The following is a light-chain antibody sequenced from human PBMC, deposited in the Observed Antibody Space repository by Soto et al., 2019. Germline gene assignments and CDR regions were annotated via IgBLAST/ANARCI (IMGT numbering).Light chain of an antibody. J-gene: IGKJ1*01. CDR1: QSVSSN. CDR2: GAS. Sequence: VLTQSPATLSSFPGDRVTLSCRASQSVSSNLAWYQQKPGQAPRLLIYGASTRATGIPARFSGSGSGTESTLTISCLQSEDFATYSCQQYYSYPRTFGQGTKVDI. CDR3: QQYYSYPRT. V-gene: IGKV3-15*01.